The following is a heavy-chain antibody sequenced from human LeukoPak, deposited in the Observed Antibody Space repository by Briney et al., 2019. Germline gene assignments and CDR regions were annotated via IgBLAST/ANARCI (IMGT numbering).Heavy chain of an antibody. CDR2: MYYSGST. CDR3: VRSSTYHLFDD. V-gene: IGHV4-59*08. D-gene: IGHD2-15*01. CDR1: GGSISSYY. J-gene: IGHJ4*02. Sequence: TSETLSLTCTVSGGSISSYYWSWIRQPPGKGLEWIGYMYYSGSTNCNPSLKSRVSISVDMSKNQFSLKLSSVTAADTAVYYCVRSSTYHLFDDWGQGTLVTVSS.